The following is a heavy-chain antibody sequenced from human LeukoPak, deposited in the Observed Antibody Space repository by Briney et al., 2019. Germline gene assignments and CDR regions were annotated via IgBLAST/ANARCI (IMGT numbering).Heavy chain of an antibody. D-gene: IGHD4-11*01. Sequence: SVKVSCKASVGTFSSYAISWVRQAPGHALEWMGGIIPIFGTANYAQKFQGRVTITTDESTSTAYMELSSLRSEDTAVYYCATGIRPPSYSNYVSIGYYYMDVWGKGTTVTVSS. CDR1: VGTFSSYA. CDR2: IIPIFGTA. V-gene: IGHV1-69*05. CDR3: ATGIRPPSYSNYVSIGYYYMDV. J-gene: IGHJ6*03.